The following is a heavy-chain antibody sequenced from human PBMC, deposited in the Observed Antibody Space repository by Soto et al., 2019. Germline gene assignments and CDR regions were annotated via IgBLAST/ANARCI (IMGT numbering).Heavy chain of an antibody. Sequence: EPLSLPCADSGGCISSSSWWSWFRQPPVKGLEWIGEIYHSGSTNYNPSLKSRVTISVDESKNQFSLKLSSLTAADTAVYYCATRAYYDSSGYAYFDYWGRGTLVTVSS. V-gene: IGHV4-4*02. J-gene: IGHJ4*02. CDR2: IYHSGST. D-gene: IGHD3-22*01. CDR1: GGCISSSSW. CDR3: ATRAYYDSSGYAYFDY.